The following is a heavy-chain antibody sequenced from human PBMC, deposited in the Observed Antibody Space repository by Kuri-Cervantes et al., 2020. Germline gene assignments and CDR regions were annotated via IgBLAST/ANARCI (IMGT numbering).Heavy chain of an antibody. Sequence: LSLTCAASGFTFSDYYMSWIRQAPGKGLEWVSYISSSGSTIYYADSVKGRFTISRDNAKNSLYLQMNSLRAEDTAVYYCAKDQIGGLAYYFDYWGQGTLVTVSS. CDR2: ISSSGSTI. D-gene: IGHD3-10*01. CDR3: AKDQIGGLAYYFDY. CDR1: GFTFSDYY. V-gene: IGHV3-11*01. J-gene: IGHJ4*02.